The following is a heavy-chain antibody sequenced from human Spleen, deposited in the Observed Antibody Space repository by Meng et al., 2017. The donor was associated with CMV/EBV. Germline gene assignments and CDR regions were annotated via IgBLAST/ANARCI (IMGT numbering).Heavy chain of an antibody. Sequence: SVKVSCKASGGTFSNYAISWVRQAPGQGLEWMGGIIPLLGIAEYAEKFQGRVTITADESTNTAYMELSSLRSEDTAVYYCARADRLYVAALDYWGQGTLVTVSS. CDR3: ARADRLYVAALDY. J-gene: IGHJ4*02. CDR1: GGTFSNYA. D-gene: IGHD6-13*01. V-gene: IGHV1-69*10. CDR2: IIPLLGIA.